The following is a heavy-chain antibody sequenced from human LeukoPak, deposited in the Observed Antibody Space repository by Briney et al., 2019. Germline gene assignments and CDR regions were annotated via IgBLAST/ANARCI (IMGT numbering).Heavy chain of an antibody. J-gene: IGHJ5*02. D-gene: IGHD2-15*01. V-gene: IGHV1-8*02. Sequence: ASVKVSCKASGYTFTGYYMHWVRQATGQGLEWMGWMNPNSGNTGYAQKFQGRVTMTRNTSISTAYMELSSLRSEDTAVYYCARGGIVVVVAAISSPFDPWGQGTLVTVSS. CDR3: ARGGIVVVVAAISSPFDP. CDR1: GYTFTGYY. CDR2: MNPNSGNT.